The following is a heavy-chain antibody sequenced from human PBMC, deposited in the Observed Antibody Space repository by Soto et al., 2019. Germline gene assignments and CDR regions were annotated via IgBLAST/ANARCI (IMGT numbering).Heavy chain of an antibody. CDR2: IIPIFGTA. J-gene: IGHJ6*02. D-gene: IGHD3-9*01. V-gene: IGHV1-69*06. CDR1: GGTFSSYA. CDR3: ARGEYYDILNGPRDGMDV. Sequence: SVKVSCKASGGTFSSYAISWVRQAPGQGLEWMGGIIPIFGTANYAQKFQGRVTITADKSTSTAYMELSSLRSEDTAVYYCARGEYYDILNGPRDGMDVCGQRTTVTVSS.